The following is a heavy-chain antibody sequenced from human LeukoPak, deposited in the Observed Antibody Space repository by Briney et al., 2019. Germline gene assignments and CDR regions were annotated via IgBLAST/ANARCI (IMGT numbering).Heavy chain of an antibody. CDR2: IYQSGST. CDR1: GGSISSGGYS. J-gene: IGHJ3*02. D-gene: IGHD4-23*01. V-gene: IGHV4-30-2*01. CDR3: ARGGYWELPAAVFDI. Sequence: SETLSLTCAVSGGSISSGGYSWNWIRQPPGKGLEWIGYIYQSGSTYSTPSLKSRVTISVDGSKNQFSLNLSSVTAADTAVYYCARGGYWELPAAVFDIWGQGTLVTASS.